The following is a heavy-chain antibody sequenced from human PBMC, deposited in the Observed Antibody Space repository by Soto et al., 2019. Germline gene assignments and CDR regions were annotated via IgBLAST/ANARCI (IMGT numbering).Heavy chain of an antibody. J-gene: IGHJ6*02. CDR1: GGSMNNYY. V-gene: IGHV4-59*01. D-gene: IGHD3-22*01. CDR3: ARASFTTIALDV. Sequence: SETLSLTCTVSGGSMNNYYWTWIRQAPGKGLEWLGYVYYSGTTNYNPSLKSRVTISVDTSKNQFSLKLTSVTAADTAVYYCARASFTTIALDVWGQGTTVTVSS. CDR2: VYYSGTT.